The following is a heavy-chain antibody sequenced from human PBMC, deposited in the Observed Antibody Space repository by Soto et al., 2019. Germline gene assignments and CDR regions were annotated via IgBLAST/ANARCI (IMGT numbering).Heavy chain of an antibody. D-gene: IGHD6-25*01. V-gene: IGHV1-46*03. CDR3: ARGLGSGDY. CDR1: GYTLTNFY. CDR2: INPKGGST. J-gene: IGHJ4*02. Sequence: QVQLVQSGAEVKKPGASVKVSCKASGYTLTNFYIHWVRQAPGQGLEWMGIINPKGGSTNYAHNFQGRVTITRDTSTSTVYMDLSSLRSEDTAVYYCARGLGSGDYWGRGTLVTVSS.